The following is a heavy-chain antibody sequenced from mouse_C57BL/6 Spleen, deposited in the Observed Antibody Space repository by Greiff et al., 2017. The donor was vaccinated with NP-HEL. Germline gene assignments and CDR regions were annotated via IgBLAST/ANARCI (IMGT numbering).Heavy chain of an antibody. D-gene: IGHD2-4*01. CDR1: GYSITSGYD. Sequence: VQLQQSGPGMVKPSQSLSLTCTVTGYSITSGYDWHWIRHFPGNKLEWMGYISYSGSTNYNPSLKSRISITHDTSKNQFFLKLNSVTTEDTATYYCARSDYDNYAMDYWGQGTSVTVSS. CDR3: ARSDYDNYAMDY. CDR2: ISYSGST. V-gene: IGHV3-1*01. J-gene: IGHJ4*01.